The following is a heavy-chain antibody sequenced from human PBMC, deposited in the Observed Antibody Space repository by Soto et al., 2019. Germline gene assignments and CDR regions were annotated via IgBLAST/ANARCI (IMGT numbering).Heavy chain of an antibody. J-gene: IGHJ6*02. CDR1: GYTFTGYY. V-gene: IGHV1-2*02. D-gene: IGHD2-8*01. Sequence: ASVKVSCKASGYTFTGYYMHWVRLAPGQGLEWMGWINPNSGGTNYAQKFQGRVTMTRDTSISTAYMELSRLRSDDTAVYYCARDAVDCTNGVCYTAYYYGMDVWGQGTTVTVSS. CDR2: INPNSGGT. CDR3: ARDAVDCTNGVCYTAYYYGMDV.